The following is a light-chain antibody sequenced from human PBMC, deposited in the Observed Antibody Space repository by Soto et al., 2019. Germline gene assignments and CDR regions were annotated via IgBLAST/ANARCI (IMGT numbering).Light chain of an antibody. CDR3: QQRSNWPPFT. Sequence: EIVLTQSPATLSLSPGERATLSCRASQSISSYLAWYQQKPGQAPRLLIYDVSNRAPGIPARFSGSGSGTDFTLTISSLEPEDFAVYYGQQRSNWPPFTLGPGTKVDIK. V-gene: IGKV3-11*01. CDR2: DVS. J-gene: IGKJ3*01. CDR1: QSISSY.